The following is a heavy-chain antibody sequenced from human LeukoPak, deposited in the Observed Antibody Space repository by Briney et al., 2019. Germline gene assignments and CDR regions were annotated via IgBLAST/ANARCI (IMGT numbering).Heavy chain of an antibody. V-gene: IGHV3-21*01. CDR2: ISSSSSYI. D-gene: IGHD2-2*01. CDR1: GFTFSSYS. CDR3: AREGCSSTSCYPYYYYYGMDV. Sequence: GGSLRLSCAASGFTFSSYSMNWVRQAPGKGLEWVSSISSSSSYIYYADSVKGRFTISRDNAKNSLYLQMNSLRAEDTAVYYCAREGCSSTSCYPYYYYYGMDVWGKGTTVTVSS. J-gene: IGHJ6*04.